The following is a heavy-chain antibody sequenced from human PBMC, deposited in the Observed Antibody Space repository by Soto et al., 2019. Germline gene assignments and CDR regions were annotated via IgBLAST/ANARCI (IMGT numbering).Heavy chain of an antibody. D-gene: IGHD3-10*01. J-gene: IGHJ5*02. V-gene: IGHV4-39*07. CDR3: ARGTIWFGELLRWFDP. CDR2: IYYSGST. Sequence: SETLSLTCTVSGASISSSSYYWGWIRQPPGKGLEWIGRIYYSGSTNYNPSLKSRVTISVDTSKNQFSLKLSSVTAADTAVYYCARGTIWFGELLRWFDPWGQGTLVTVSS. CDR1: GASISSSSYY.